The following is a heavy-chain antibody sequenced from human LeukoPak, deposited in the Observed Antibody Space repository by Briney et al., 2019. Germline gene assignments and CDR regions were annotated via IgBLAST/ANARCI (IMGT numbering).Heavy chain of an antibody. D-gene: IGHD2-15*01. CDR3: ATSARTYIGSSLDY. V-gene: IGHV3-33*01. J-gene: IGHJ4*02. Sequence: PGGSLRLSCAASGFTFSNYGMHWVRQAPGKGPEWVAVIWYDGSNKYYADSVKGRFTISRDNSKNTLYLQMNSLRAEDTALYYCATSARTYIGSSLDYWGQGTLVTVSS. CDR2: IWYDGSNK. CDR1: GFTFSNYG.